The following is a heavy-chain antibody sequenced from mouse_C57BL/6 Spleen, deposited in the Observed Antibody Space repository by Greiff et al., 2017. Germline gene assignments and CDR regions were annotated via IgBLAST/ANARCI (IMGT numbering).Heavy chain of an antibody. V-gene: IGHV1-64*01. Sequence: QVQLQQPGAELVKPGASVKLSCKASGYTFTSYWMHWVKQRPGQGLEWIGMIHPNSGSTNYNEKFKSKATLTVDKSSSTAYMQLSSLTSEDSAVYYCARVLRSPSWDEGFAYWGQGTTLTVSA. CDR3: ARVLRSPSWDEGFAY. CDR2: IHPNSGST. CDR1: GYTFTSYW. D-gene: IGHD1-1*01. J-gene: IGHJ2*01.